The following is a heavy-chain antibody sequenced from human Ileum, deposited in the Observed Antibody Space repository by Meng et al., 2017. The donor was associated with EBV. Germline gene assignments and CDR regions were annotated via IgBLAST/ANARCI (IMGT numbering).Heavy chain of an antibody. CDR1: GYAFTSYI. Sequence: QAQLVQSGAEVKNPGASVKVSCKASGYAFTSYILHWVRQAPGQRLEWMGWINVGVGYTKYSQKFQGRVTISSDTSATTGYMELSSLRSEDTAVYYCVRGPPVGVPGPGDYWGQGTLVTVSS. V-gene: IGHV1-3*01. CDR2: INVGVGYT. J-gene: IGHJ4*02. CDR3: VRGPPVGVPGPGDY. D-gene: IGHD2-21*01.